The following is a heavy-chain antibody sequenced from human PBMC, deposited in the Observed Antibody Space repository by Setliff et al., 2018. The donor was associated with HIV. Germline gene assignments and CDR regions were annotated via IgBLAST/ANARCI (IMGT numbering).Heavy chain of an antibody. Sequence: PSETLSLTCTVSGDSISSYYWSWIRQPPGKELEWIGYIYHSGSTDYNPSLESRVTISVDTSKNQLSLKLRSVAAADTAVYYCARGGYRDGYDYWGQGTLVTVSS. D-gene: IGHD5-18*01. CDR3: ARGGYRDGYDY. CDR2: IYHSGST. CDR1: GDSISSYY. V-gene: IGHV4-59*01. J-gene: IGHJ4*02.